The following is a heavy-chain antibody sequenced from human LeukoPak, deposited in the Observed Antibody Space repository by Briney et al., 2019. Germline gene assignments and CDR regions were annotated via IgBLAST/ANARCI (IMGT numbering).Heavy chain of an antibody. J-gene: IGHJ5*02. Sequence: SETLSLTCTVSGAFIRSSSYYWGWIRQPPVKGLEWIGSIYYSGSTYYNPSRQIRVTISVDTSKNQFSLKLSSVTAADTAVYYCARALGGSYQGWFDPWGQGTLVTVSS. V-gene: IGHV4-39*07. CDR1: GAFIRSSSYY. CDR2: IYYSGST. D-gene: IGHD1-26*01. CDR3: ARALGGSYQGWFDP.